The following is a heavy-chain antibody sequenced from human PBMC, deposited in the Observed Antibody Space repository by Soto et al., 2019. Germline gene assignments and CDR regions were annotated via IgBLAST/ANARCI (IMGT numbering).Heavy chain of an antibody. V-gene: IGHV3-13*01. Sequence: VGSLRLSCAASGFTFSSYDMHWVRQATGKGLEWVSGIGTAGDTNYAGSVKGRFTISRENAKNSLYLQMNSLRAGDTAVYYCARAPPYTSSWFNWYFDLWGRGTLVTVSS. CDR2: IGTAGDT. CDR3: ARAPPYTSSWFNWYFDL. J-gene: IGHJ2*01. D-gene: IGHD6-13*01. CDR1: GFTFSSYD.